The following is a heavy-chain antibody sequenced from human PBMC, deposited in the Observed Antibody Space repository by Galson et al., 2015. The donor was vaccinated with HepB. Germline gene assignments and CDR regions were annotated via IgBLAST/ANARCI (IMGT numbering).Heavy chain of an antibody. D-gene: IGHD7-27*01. V-gene: IGHV3-74*01. CDR1: GFTFSSYW. CDR2: IKSDGSST. Sequence: SLRLSCAGSGFTFSSYWMHWVRQVPGKGLVWVSRIKSDGSSTSYADSVKGRFTISRDNAKNTLYLQMNSLGAEDTAVYYCASSTLGYNWFDPWGQGTLVTVSS. J-gene: IGHJ5*02. CDR3: ASSTLGYNWFDP.